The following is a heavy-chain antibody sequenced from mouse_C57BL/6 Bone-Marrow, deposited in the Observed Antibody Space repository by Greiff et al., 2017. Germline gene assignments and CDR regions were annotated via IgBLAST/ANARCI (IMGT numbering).Heavy chain of an antibody. V-gene: IGHV14-4*01. J-gene: IGHJ3*01. CDR1: GFNIKDDY. CDR2: IDPENGDT. D-gene: IGHD2-4*01. CDR3: TTGDYDRGWAY. Sequence: VQLQQSGAELVRPGASVKLSCTASGFNIKDDYMHWVKQRPEQGLEWIGWIDPENGDTESASQFQGKATLTADTSSNTAYLQLSSLTSENTSGYYCTTGDYDRGWAYWGQGTLVTVSA.